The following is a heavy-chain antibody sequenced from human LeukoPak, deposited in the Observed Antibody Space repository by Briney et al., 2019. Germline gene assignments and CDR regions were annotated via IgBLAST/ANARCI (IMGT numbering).Heavy chain of an antibody. CDR3: ARDRAYGYSTVRDFDY. V-gene: IGHV1-18*01. Sequence: ASVKVSCKASGYTFTSYGISWVRQAPGQGLEWMGWISAYNGNTNYAQKLQGRVTMTTDTSTSTAYMELRSLRSDDTAVYYCARDRAYGYSTVRDFDYWGQGTLVTVSS. D-gene: IGHD6-13*01. CDR1: GYTFTSYG. J-gene: IGHJ4*02. CDR2: ISAYNGNT.